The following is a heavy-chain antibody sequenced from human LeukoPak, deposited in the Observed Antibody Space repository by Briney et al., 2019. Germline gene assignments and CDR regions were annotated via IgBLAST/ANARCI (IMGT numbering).Heavy chain of an antibody. CDR1: GFTLRSYD. V-gene: IGHV3-23*01. D-gene: IGHD4-11*01. J-gene: IGHJ4*02. CDR3: AKEYSRYYFDY. CDR2: TRGSRINS. Sequence: GGSLRLSCAAYGFTLRSYDMRWVRQAGGKGRGGVSATRGSRINSYYADSGRGRFTLSRDNTQNTLYLQMDSLRAEDTALYYCAKEYSRYYFDYWSQGTLLTVS.